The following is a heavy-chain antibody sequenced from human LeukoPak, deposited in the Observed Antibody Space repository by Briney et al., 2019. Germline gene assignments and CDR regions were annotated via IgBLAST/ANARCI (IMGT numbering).Heavy chain of an antibody. D-gene: IGHD3-10*01. Sequence: ASVKVSCKASGYTFTSYGISWVRQAPGQGLEWMGWISAYNGNTNYAQKLQGRVTMTTDTSTSTAYMELRSLRSDDTAVCYCARDGPLGPPGGSGSSPGNDYWGQGTLVTVSS. CDR2: ISAYNGNT. CDR1: GYTFTSYG. CDR3: ARDGPLGPPGGSGSSPGNDY. J-gene: IGHJ4*02. V-gene: IGHV1-18*01.